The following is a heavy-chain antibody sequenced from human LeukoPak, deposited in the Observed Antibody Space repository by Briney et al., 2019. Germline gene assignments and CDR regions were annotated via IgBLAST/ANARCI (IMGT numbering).Heavy chain of an antibody. J-gene: IGHJ4*02. D-gene: IGHD4-23*01. CDR1: GFTFSSYE. CDR3: ARDYGGSSPFDY. Sequence: GGSLRLSCAASGFTFSSYEMHWVRQAPGKGLEWVSYISSSDSTIYYADSVKGRFTISRDDAKNSLYLQMNSLRAEDTAVYYCARDYGGSSPFDYWGQGTLVTVSS. V-gene: IGHV3-48*03. CDR2: ISSSDSTI.